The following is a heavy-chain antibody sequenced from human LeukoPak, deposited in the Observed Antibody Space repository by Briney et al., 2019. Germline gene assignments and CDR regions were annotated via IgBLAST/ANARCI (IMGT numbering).Heavy chain of an antibody. CDR1: GFSFSSYA. CDR2: ISWTGGRT. Sequence: PGGSLRLSCAASGFSFSSYAMSWVRQAPGKGLEWVSTISWTGGRTYYADSVKGRFTISRDNAKNSLYLQMNSLRAEDTAVYYCARDSTARNIGFYYYDSSGSFDYWGQGTLVTVSS. D-gene: IGHD3-22*01. CDR3: ARDSTARNIGFYYYDSSGSFDY. V-gene: IGHV3-23*01. J-gene: IGHJ4*02.